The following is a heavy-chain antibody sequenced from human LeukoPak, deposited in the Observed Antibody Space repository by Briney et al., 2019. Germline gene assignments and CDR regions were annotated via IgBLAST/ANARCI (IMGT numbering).Heavy chain of an antibody. Sequence: PGGSLRLSCAASGFTFSSYAMSWVRQAPGKGLEWVAVIWSDGSNKYYADSVKGRFTISRDNSKNTLYLQMNSLRAEDTAVYYCARDMTYYYGMDVWGQGTTVTVSS. CDR1: GFTFSSYA. D-gene: IGHD3-16*01. J-gene: IGHJ6*02. CDR2: IWSDGSNK. V-gene: IGHV3-33*08. CDR3: ARDMTYYYGMDV.